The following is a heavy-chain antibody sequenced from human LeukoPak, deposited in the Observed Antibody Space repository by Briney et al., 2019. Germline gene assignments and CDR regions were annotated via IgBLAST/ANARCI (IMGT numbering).Heavy chain of an antibody. V-gene: IGHV3-33*03. J-gene: IGHJ5*02. Sequence: PGGSLRLSCAASGFTFSSYGMHWVRQAPGKGLEWVAVIWYDGSNKYYADSVKGRFTISRDNAKNSLYLQMNSLRAEDTAVYYCAGDVISSTSSFDPWGQGTLVTVSS. CDR1: GFTFSSYG. CDR2: IWYDGSNK. D-gene: IGHD2-2*01. CDR3: AGDVISSTSSFDP.